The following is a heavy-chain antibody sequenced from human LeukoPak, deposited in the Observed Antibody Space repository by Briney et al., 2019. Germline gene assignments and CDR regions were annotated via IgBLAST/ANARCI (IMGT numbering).Heavy chain of an antibody. J-gene: IGHJ5*02. CDR3: ARDECPLWSISCHRGFDP. V-gene: IGHV4-39*07. Sequence: SETLSLTCSVSGESVSSSTYYWGWIRQPPGRGLEYIATIFYTGDTYYNPSLKSRVTISIDTSKDQFSLKLSSVTAADTAVYYCARDECPLWSISCHRGFDPWGQGLLVTVSS. CDR1: GESVSSSTYY. D-gene: IGHD2-2*02. CDR2: IFYTGDT.